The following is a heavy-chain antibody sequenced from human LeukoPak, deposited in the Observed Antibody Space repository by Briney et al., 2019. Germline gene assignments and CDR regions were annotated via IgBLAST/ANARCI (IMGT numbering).Heavy chain of an antibody. Sequence: SETLSLTCTVSGGSISSYYWSWIRQPPGKGLEWIGYIYYSGSTNYNPSLKSRVTISVDTSKNQFSLKLSSVTAADTAVYYCASLGSDIVGHYWGQGTLVTVSS. CDR1: GGSISSYY. V-gene: IGHV4-59*08. CDR3: ASLGSDIVGHY. CDR2: IYYSGST. D-gene: IGHD2-15*01. J-gene: IGHJ4*02.